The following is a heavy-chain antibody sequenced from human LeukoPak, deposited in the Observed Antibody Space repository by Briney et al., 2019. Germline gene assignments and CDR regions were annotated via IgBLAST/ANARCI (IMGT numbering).Heavy chain of an antibody. CDR3: ARVKQQLDLGWFDP. Sequence: GGSLRLSCAASGFTFSSYSMNWVRQAPGKGLEWVSYISSSTSTIYYADSVKGRFTISRDNAKNSLYLQMNSLRAEDTAVYYCARVKQQLDLGWFDPWGQGTLVTVSS. CDR2: ISSSTSTI. D-gene: IGHD6-13*01. V-gene: IGHV3-48*01. J-gene: IGHJ5*02. CDR1: GFTFSSYS.